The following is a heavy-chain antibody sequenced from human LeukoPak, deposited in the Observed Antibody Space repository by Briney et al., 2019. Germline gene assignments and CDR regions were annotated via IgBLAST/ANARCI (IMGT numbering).Heavy chain of an antibody. J-gene: IGHJ6*03. V-gene: IGHV3-20*04. D-gene: IGHD6-19*01. CDR1: GFTFDDYG. CDR3: ARNSGWYAWARELYYYYMDV. CDR2: INWNGVST. Sequence: PGGSLRLSCAASGFTFDDYGMSWVRQVPGKGLEWVSGINWNGVSTGYADSVKGRFTISRDNAKNSLYLQMNSLRAEDTALYYCARNSGWYAWARELYYYYMDVWGKGTTVTVSS.